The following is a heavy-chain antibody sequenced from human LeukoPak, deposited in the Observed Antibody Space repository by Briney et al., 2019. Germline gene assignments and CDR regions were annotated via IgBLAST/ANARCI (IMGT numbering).Heavy chain of an antibody. CDR3: ARSYYYDRKSGYFDY. V-gene: IGHV3-30-3*01. Sequence: PGGSLRLSCAASGFTFSSYAMHSVRQAPGKGLEWVAIISYDGSNKYYADSVKGRFTISRDNSKNTLYLQMNSLRAEDTAVYYCARSYYYDRKSGYFDYWGQGTLVTVSS. CDR1: GFTFSSYA. J-gene: IGHJ4*02. CDR2: ISYDGSNK. D-gene: IGHD3-22*01.